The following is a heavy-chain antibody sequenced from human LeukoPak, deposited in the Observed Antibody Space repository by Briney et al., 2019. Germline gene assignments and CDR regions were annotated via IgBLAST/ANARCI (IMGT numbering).Heavy chain of an antibody. V-gene: IGHV1-69*10. CDR2: IIPVLNIT. CDR3: ARDQGLTAPPPYGLDV. D-gene: IGHD5-18*01. Sequence: ASVKVSCKTSGGTFSSSAITWVRQAPGQGLEWMGGIIPVLNITTYAQKFQGSVTITADTSTSTVYMELSSLRSEETAVYYCARDQGLTAPPPYGLDVWGQGTTVIVSS. CDR1: GGTFSSSA. J-gene: IGHJ6*02.